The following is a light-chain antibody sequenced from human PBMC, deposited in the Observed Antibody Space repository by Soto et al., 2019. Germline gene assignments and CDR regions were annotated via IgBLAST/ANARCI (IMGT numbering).Light chain of an antibody. CDR2: ENT. CDR1: SSNIGAVFD. Sequence: QTVVTQPPSVSGAPGQRVTISCTGSSSNIGAVFDVHWYQQVPGTAPKLLIYENTKRPSGVPDRFSGSKSGTSASLAITGLQAEDEADYYCQSYDSGLSGWLFGGGPKLTVL. J-gene: IGLJ2*01. CDR3: QSYDSGLSGWL. V-gene: IGLV1-40*01.